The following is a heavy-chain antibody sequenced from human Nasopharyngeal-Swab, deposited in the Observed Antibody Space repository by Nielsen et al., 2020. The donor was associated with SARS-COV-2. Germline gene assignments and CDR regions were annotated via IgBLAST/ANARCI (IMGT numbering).Heavy chain of an antibody. Sequence: SETLSLTCAVYGGSFSGYYWSWIRQPPGKGLEWIGEINHSGSTNYNPSLKSRVTISVDTPKNQFSLKLSSVTAADTAVYYCARTYGGNYEYFQHWGQGTLVTVSS. CDR2: INHSGST. J-gene: IGHJ1*01. CDR3: ARTYGGNYEYFQH. CDR1: GGSFSGYY. D-gene: IGHD4-23*01. V-gene: IGHV4-34*01.